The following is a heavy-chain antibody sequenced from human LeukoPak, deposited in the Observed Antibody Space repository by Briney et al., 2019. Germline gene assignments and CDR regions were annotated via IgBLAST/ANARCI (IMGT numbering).Heavy chain of an antibody. V-gene: IGHV3-7*01. CDR2: IKQDGSER. CDR3: AELGITMIGGV. Sequence: GGSLRLSCGASGFIFSGYWMSWVRRAPGKGREWMANIKQDGSERNYVDSVKGRFTISRDNAKNSLYLQMNSLRAEDTAVYYCAELGITMIGGVWGKGTTVTISS. D-gene: IGHD3-10*02. J-gene: IGHJ6*04. CDR1: GFIFSGYW.